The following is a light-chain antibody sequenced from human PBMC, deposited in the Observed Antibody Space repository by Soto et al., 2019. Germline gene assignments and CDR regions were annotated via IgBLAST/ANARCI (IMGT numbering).Light chain of an antibody. V-gene: IGKV3-11*01. J-gene: IGKJ1*01. CDR2: DTS. Sequence: EIVLTQSPATLSSSPGERATLSCRASQTVSNKLAWYQHKPGQAPRLLIYDTSNRATGIPARFSGSGSGTDFTLTISSLEPEDFAVYYCHQRKSWPRTCGQGTKGDIK. CDR1: QTVSNK. CDR3: HQRKSWPRT.